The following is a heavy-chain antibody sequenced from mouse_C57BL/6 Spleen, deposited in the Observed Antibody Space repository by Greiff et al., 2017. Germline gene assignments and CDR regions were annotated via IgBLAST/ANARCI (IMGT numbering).Heavy chain of an antibody. CDR2: INPSSGYP. CDR3: GFYDGYYSPYAMDY. D-gene: IGHD2-3*01. V-gene: IGHV1-7*01. J-gene: IGHJ4*01. Sequence: VQLQQSGAELAKPGASVKLSCKASGYTFTSYWMHWVKQRPGQGLEWIGYINPSSGYPKYNQKFKDKATLTADKSSSTAYMQLRSLTYEDSAVYYGGFYDGYYSPYAMDYWGQGTSVTVSS. CDR1: GYTFTSYW.